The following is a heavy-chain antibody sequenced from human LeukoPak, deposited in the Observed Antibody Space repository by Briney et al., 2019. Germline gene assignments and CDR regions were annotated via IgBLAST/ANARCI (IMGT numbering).Heavy chain of an antibody. Sequence: GGSLRLSCAASGFTFSTCWMSWVRQAPRKGLEWVANIKQDGSEKYYLDSVKGRFTISRDNAKNSLYLQMNSLRAEDTAVYYCARVEGYSYGYFDYWGQGTLVTVSS. D-gene: IGHD5-18*01. V-gene: IGHV3-7*03. CDR2: IKQDGSEK. J-gene: IGHJ4*02. CDR1: GFTFSTCW. CDR3: ARVEGYSYGYFDY.